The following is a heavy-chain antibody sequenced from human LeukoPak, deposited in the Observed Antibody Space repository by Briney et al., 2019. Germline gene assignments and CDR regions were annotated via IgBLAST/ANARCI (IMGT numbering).Heavy chain of an antibody. V-gene: IGHV1-2*02. J-gene: IGHJ4*02. Sequence: ASVKVSCKASGYTFTGYYMHWVRQAPGQGLEWMGWINPNSGGTNYAQKFQGRVTMTRDTSISTAYMELSRLRSDDTAVYYCASSRGTMYDFWSGPRDYWGQGTVVTVSS. CDR1: GYTFTGYY. CDR2: INPNSGGT. CDR3: ASSRGTMYDFWSGPRDY. D-gene: IGHD3-3*01.